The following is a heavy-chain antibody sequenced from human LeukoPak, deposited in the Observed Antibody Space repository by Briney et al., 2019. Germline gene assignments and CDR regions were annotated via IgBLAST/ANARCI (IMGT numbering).Heavy chain of an antibody. D-gene: IGHD2-15*01. CDR2: INPSGGST. V-gene: IGHV1-46*01. CDR1: GYTFTSYY. Sequence: ASVKVSCKASGYTFTSYYMHWVRQAPGHGLEWMGIINPSGGSTSYAQKFQGRVTMTRDTSTSTVYMELSSLRSEDAAVYYCARDSGSSGAYYWGQGTLVTVSS. J-gene: IGHJ4*02. CDR3: ARDSGSSGAYY.